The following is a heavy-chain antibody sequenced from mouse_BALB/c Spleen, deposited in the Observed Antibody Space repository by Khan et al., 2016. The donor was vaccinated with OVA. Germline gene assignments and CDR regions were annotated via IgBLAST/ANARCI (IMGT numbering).Heavy chain of an antibody. V-gene: IGHV9-4*02. CDR3: AGGYGYGWYFDV. Sequence: QIQLVQSGPELKKPGETVRISCKASGYTFTTAGMQWVQKMPGKGLKWIGWINTHSGVPNYAEDFKGRFAFSLETSASTAYLQITNLKNEDTATYVCAGGYGYGWYFDVWGAGTTVTVSS. CDR2: INTHSGVP. CDR1: GYTFTTAG. J-gene: IGHJ1*01. D-gene: IGHD2-2*01.